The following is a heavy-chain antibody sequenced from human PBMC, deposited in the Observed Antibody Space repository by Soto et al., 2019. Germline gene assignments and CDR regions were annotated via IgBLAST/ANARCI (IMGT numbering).Heavy chain of an antibody. CDR1: GYTFTTHS. Sequence: ASVKVSCKASGYTFTTHSMHWVRQAPGQSLEWMGWINGGTGQTKHSQRFQGRVNITRDTSASTAYMDLSSLRSEDTAVYYCARGKGMEENYYYYGLDIWGQGTTVTVSS. CDR3: ARGKGMEENYYYYGLDI. D-gene: IGHD1-1*01. CDR2: INGGTGQT. V-gene: IGHV1-3*01. J-gene: IGHJ6*02.